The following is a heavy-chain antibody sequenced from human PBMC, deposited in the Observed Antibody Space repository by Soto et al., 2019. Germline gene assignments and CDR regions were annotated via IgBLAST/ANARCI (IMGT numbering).Heavy chain of an antibody. V-gene: IGHV4-61*01. J-gene: IGHJ6*02. D-gene: IGHD5-18*01. CDR1: GGSVSSGSYY. CDR2: IYYSVST. Sequence: SETLSLTCTVSGGSVSSGSYYWSWIRQPPGKGLEWIGYIYYSVSTNYNPSLKSRVTISVDTSKNQFSLKLSSVTAADTAVYYCAREGVDTANYGMDVWGQGTTGTVSS. CDR3: AREGVDTANYGMDV.